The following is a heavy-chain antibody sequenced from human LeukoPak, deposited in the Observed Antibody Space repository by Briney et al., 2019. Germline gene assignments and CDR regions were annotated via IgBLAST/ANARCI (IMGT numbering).Heavy chain of an antibody. CDR3: ARLIEAAEGNWLYL. J-gene: IGHJ5*02. Sequence: PSETLPHTCTVSGGSISSYYWSWIRQPPGKGLEWIGYIYYSGSTNYNPSLKSRVTISVDTSKNQFSLKLSSVTAADTAVYYCARLIEAAEGNWLYLWPQGNVVTVSS. V-gene: IGHV4-59*08. CDR2: IYYSGST. CDR1: GGSISSYY. D-gene: IGHD6-13*01.